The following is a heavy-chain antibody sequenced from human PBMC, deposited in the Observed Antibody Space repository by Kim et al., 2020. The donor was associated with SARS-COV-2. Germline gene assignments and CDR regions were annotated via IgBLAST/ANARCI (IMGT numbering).Heavy chain of an antibody. CDR3: ASGTPPLAEYFQH. V-gene: IGHV3-30*01. Sequence: YADSVKGRLTISRDNSKNTLYLQMNSLRAEDTAVYYCASGTPPLAEYFQHWGQGTLVTVSS. J-gene: IGHJ1*01.